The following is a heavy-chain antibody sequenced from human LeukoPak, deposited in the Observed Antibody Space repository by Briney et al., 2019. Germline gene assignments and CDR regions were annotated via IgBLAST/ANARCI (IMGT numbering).Heavy chain of an antibody. D-gene: IGHD1-14*01. CDR2: ISYSGST. J-gene: IGHJ3*02. Sequence: SETLSLTCTVSGDSISSSSYYWDWIRQPPVKGLEWIASISYSGSTYYNPSLKSRVTMSVDTSKNEFSLRLSSVTAADTAVYYCARTKGLAGAYNAFDIWGQGTMVTVS. CDR1: GDSISSSSYY. CDR3: ARTKGLAGAYNAFDI. V-gene: IGHV4-39*07.